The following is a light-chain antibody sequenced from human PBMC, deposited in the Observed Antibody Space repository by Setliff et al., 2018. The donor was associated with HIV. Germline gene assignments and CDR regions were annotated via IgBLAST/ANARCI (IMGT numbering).Light chain of an antibody. CDR1: SSDVGGYNL. CDR3: SSFTSSTTYV. V-gene: IGLV2-14*03. Sequence: QSALTQPASVSGSPGQSITISCTGTSSDVGGYNLVCWYQQHPGKAPKLMIYDVNERPSGVSNRFSGSKSGNTASLTISGLQAEDEADYYCSSFTSSTTYVFGTGTKVTVL. J-gene: IGLJ1*01. CDR2: DVN.